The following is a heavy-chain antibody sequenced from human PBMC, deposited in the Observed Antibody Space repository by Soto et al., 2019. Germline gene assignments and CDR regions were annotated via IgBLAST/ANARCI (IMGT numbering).Heavy chain of an antibody. V-gene: IGHV1-2*02. Sequence: QVRLVQSGAEVKKPGSSVTATCKPSGYTFTDAYIHWVRQAPGQGLAWLGWINPKNGGTNYAQKFQGRVTMTRDTSSSTAFMELSSLNSNDTAVYYCAREEGTELDFWGQGTLVTVSS. J-gene: IGHJ4*02. D-gene: IGHD1-7*01. CDR3: AREEGTELDF. CDR2: INPKNGGT. CDR1: GYTFTDAY.